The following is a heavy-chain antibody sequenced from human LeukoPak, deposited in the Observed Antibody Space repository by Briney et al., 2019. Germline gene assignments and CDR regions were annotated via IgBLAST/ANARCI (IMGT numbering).Heavy chain of an antibody. CDR2: ISSSGSTI. V-gene: IGHV3-48*03. CDR3: ARDDGSYSRSPGFDY. J-gene: IGHJ4*02. D-gene: IGHD1-26*01. CDR1: GFTFSSYE. Sequence: GGSLRLSCAASGFTFSSYEMNWVRQAPGKGLEWVSYISSSGSTIYYADSVKGRFTICRDNAKNSLYLQMNSLRAEDTAVYYCARDDGSYSRSPGFDYWGQGTLVTVSS.